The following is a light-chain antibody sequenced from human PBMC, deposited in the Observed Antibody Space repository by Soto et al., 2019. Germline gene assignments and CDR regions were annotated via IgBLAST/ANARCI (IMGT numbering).Light chain of an antibody. CDR2: EAS. CDR1: QDVGKF. J-gene: IGKJ4*01. V-gene: IGKV3D-11*01. Sequence: VLTQSPDTLSLSPGERATLSCRASQDVGKFLVWYHQKPGLSPSLVIYEASKRATDIPDRFSGSGSGTAFTLTINRLEPEDVGFYYCQQRNSWHLTFGGGTKVELK. CDR3: QQRNSWHLT.